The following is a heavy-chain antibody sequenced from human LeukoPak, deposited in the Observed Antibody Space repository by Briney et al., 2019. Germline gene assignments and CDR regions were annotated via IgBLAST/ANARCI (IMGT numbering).Heavy chain of an antibody. CDR1: GFTFSSYG. V-gene: IGHV3-30*18. CDR2: ISYDGSNK. Sequence: GRSLRLSCAASGFTFSSYGMYWVRQAPGKGLEWVAVISYDGSNKYYADSVKGRFTISRDNSKNTLYLQMNSLRAEDTAVYYCAKDIYIAAAGGRGYGMDVWGQGTTVTVSS. CDR3: AKDIYIAAAGGRGYGMDV. D-gene: IGHD6-13*01. J-gene: IGHJ6*02.